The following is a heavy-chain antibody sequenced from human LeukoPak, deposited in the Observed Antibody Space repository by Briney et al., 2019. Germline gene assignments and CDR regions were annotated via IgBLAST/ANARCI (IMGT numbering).Heavy chain of an antibody. J-gene: IGHJ4*02. D-gene: IGHD2-15*01. Sequence: GGSLRLSCAASGFTFSSYGMHWVRQAPGRGLEWVAVISYDGSNKYYADSVKGRFTISRDNSKNTLYLQMNSLRADDTAVYYCAREQRYCSGGSCYSGYFDYWGQGTLVTVSS. CDR1: GFTFSSYG. CDR2: ISYDGSNK. V-gene: IGHV3-30*03. CDR3: AREQRYCSGGSCYSGYFDY.